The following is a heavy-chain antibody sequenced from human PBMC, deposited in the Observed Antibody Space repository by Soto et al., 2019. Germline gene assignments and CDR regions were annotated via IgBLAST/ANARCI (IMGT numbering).Heavy chain of an antibody. CDR3: TFYYGSGSLDY. V-gene: IGHV3-53*02. CDR2: IYSGGST. D-gene: IGHD3-10*01. CDR1: GFTVSINY. Sequence: DVQLVETGGGLIQPGGSLRLSCAASGFTVSINYMSWVRQAPGKGLEWVSVIYSGGSTYYADSVKGRFTISRDNSKNTLYLQMNSVRAEDTAVYYCTFYYGSGSLDYWGQGTLVTVSS. J-gene: IGHJ4*02.